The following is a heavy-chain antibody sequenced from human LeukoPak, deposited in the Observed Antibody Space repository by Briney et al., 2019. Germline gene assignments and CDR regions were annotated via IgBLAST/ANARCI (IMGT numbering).Heavy chain of an antibody. V-gene: IGHV3-7*01. D-gene: IGHD2-2*01. CDR3: ARPGTVVPAAIDY. J-gene: IGHJ4*02. Sequence: GGSLRLSRAASGFTVSSDYMSWVRQAPGKGLEWVANINQDGSEKYYVDSVKGRFTISRDNAKNSLYLQMNSLRAEDTAVYHCARPGTVVPAAIDYWGQGTLVTVSS. CDR2: INQDGSEK. CDR1: GFTVSSDY.